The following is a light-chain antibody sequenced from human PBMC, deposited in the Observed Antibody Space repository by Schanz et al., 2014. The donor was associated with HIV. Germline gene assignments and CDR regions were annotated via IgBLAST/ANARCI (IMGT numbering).Light chain of an antibody. J-gene: IGKJ1*01. CDR3: QQYGSSPT. Sequence: EIVLTQSPATLSLSPGERATLSCRASQSVRSDLAWYQQRPGQAPSLLIYGASTRAPGIPARFSGSGSGTEFTLTISSLQSEDFAVYYCQQYGSSPTFGQGTRVEIK. CDR1: QSVRSD. CDR2: GAS. V-gene: IGKV3-15*01.